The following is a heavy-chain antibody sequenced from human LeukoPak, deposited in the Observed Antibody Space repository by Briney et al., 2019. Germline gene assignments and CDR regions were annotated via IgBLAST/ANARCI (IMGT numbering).Heavy chain of an antibody. J-gene: IGHJ6*03. CDR1: GGSISSYY. V-gene: IGHV4-59*01. D-gene: IGHD6-19*01. CDR3: ARVPWKAVAGIGYYYYYMDV. Sequence: SETLSLTCTVSGGSISSYYWSWIRQPPGKGLEWIGYIYYSGSTNYNPSLKSRVTISVDTSKNQFSLKLSSVTAADTAVYYCARVPWKAVAGIGYYYYYMDVWGKGTTVTVSS. CDR2: IYYSGST.